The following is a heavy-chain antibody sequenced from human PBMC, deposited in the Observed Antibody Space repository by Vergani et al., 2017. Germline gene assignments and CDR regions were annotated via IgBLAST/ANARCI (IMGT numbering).Heavy chain of an antibody. J-gene: IGHJ4*02. CDR2: ISGSGGST. Sequence: EVQLLESGGGLVQPGGSLRLSCAASGFTFSSYAMSWVRQAPGKGLEWVSAISGSGGSTYYADSVKGRFTISRDNSKNTLYLQMNSLRAEDTAVYYCAKAWGDYDFWSGYYSVFDYWGQGPLVTVSS. V-gene: IGHV3-23*01. CDR3: AKAWGDYDFWSGYYSVFDY. CDR1: GFTFSSYA. D-gene: IGHD3-3*01.